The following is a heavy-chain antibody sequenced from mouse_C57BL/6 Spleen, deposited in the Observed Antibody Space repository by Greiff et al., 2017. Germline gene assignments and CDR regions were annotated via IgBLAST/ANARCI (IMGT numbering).Heavy chain of an antibody. CDR1: GYTFTSYW. J-gene: IGHJ1*03. Sequence: QVQLQQPGAELVRPGSSVKLSCKASGYTFTSYWMHWVKQRPIQGLEWIGNIDPSDSETHYNQKFKDKATLTVDKSSSTAYMQLSSLTSEDSAVYYCARRASYDGSSSWYFDVWGTGTTVTVSS. V-gene: IGHV1-52*01. D-gene: IGHD1-1*01. CDR3: ARRASYDGSSSWYFDV. CDR2: IDPSDSET.